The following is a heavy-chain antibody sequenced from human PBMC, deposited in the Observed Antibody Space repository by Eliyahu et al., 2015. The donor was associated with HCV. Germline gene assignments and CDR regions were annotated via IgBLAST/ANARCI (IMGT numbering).Heavy chain of an antibody. J-gene: IGHJ4*02. CDR3: ARDRGGDYNFDY. Sequence: QVELVESGGGVVQPGRSLGXSCAASGFXFSXSALHWVRQAPGKGLEWVAVISYDGGNKYYADSVKGRFTISRDISMNTLYLQMNSLRAEDTAVYYCARDRGGDYNFDYWGQGTLVTVSS. CDR1: GFXFSXSA. V-gene: IGHV3-30*04. CDR2: ISYDGGNK. D-gene: IGHD2-21*01.